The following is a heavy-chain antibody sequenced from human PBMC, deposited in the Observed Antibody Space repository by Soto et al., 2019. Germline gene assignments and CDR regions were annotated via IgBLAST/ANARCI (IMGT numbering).Heavy chain of an antibody. V-gene: IGHV3-53*01. CDR2: IYSGGSA. CDR3: ARTSGYSSSWFTDYYYGMDV. Sequence: GGSLSLSCAASGFTVSSTYMSWVRQAQGKGLEWVSVIYSGGSAYYADSVKGRFTISRDNSKNTLYLQMNSLRAEDTAVYYCARTSGYSSSWFTDYYYGMDVWGQGTTVTVSS. J-gene: IGHJ6*02. CDR1: GFTVSSTY. D-gene: IGHD6-13*01.